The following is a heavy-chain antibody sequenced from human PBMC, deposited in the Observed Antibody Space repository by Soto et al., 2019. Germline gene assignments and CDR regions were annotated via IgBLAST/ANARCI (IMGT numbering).Heavy chain of an antibody. J-gene: IGHJ4*02. D-gene: IGHD3-10*01. CDR1: GFTFSDHA. CDR3: VIDESSTYKPTLDY. Sequence: PGGSLRLSCGASGFTFSDHAMNWVRQAPGKGLEWVSTIGVNADATHYADSVRGRFTISRDNSRNILYLQMNSLRVEDTAIYYCVIDESSTYKPTLDYWGQGSLVTVSS. V-gene: IGHV3-23*01. CDR2: IGVNADAT.